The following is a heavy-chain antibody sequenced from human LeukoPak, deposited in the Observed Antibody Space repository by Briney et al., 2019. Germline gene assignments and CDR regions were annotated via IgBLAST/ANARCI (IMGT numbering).Heavy chain of an antibody. J-gene: IGHJ4*02. CDR1: GFTFSSYG. CDR2: IRYDGSNK. Sequence: GGSLRLSCAASGFTFSSYGMHWVRQAPGKGLEWVAFIRYDGSNKYYADSVKGRFTISRDNAKNSLYLQMNSLRAEDTAVYYCARAENYDSSGYYPDYWGQGTLVTVSS. D-gene: IGHD3-22*01. CDR3: ARAENYDSSGYYPDY. V-gene: IGHV3-30*02.